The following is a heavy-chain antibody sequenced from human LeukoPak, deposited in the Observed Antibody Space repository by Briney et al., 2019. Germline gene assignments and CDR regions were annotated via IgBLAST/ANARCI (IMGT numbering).Heavy chain of an antibody. D-gene: IGHD5-24*01. CDR3: ARVYKKRWLQEGNWFDP. CDR2: ISAYSGNT. CDR1: GYTFASYG. V-gene: IGHV1-18*01. J-gene: IGHJ5*02. Sequence: VASVKVSCKTSGYTFASYGISWVRQAPGQGLEWMGWISAYSGNTKYAQKFQGRVTMTTDTSTSTAYMELSRLRSDDTAVYYCARVYKKRWLQEGNWFDPWGQGTLVTVSS.